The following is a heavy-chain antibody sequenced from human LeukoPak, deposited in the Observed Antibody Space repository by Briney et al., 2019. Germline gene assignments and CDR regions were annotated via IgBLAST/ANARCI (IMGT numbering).Heavy chain of an antibody. Sequence: GGSLRLSCAASGFTFSDYYMSWIRQAQGKGLEGGSYISSGGSTIYYADSVKGRFTISRDNAKNSLYLQMNSLRAEDTAVCYCARSVSSGWYDAFDIWGQGTMVTVSS. CDR3: ARSVSSGWYDAFDI. D-gene: IGHD6-19*01. V-gene: IGHV3-11*01. CDR1: GFTFSDYY. J-gene: IGHJ3*02. CDR2: ISSGGSTI.